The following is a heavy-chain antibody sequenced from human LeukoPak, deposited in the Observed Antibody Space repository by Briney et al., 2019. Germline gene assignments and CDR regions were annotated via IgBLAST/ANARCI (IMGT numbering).Heavy chain of an antibody. CDR1: GFTFSSYS. D-gene: IGHD3-22*01. CDR2: ISSSSSHI. CDR3: ARGYDSSGYRPDY. V-gene: IGHV3-21*01. J-gene: IGHJ4*02. Sequence: PGGSLRLSCAASGFTFSSYSMNWVRQAPGKGLEWVSSISSSSSHIYYADSVKGRFTISRDNAKNSLYLQMNSLRAEDTAVYYCARGYDSSGYRPDYWGQGTLVTVSS.